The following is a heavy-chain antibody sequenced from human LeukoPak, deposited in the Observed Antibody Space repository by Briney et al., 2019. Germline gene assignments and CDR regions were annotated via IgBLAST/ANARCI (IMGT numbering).Heavy chain of an antibody. J-gene: IGHJ4*02. CDR2: IKQDGSEK. V-gene: IGHV3-7*01. D-gene: IGHD3-9*01. Sequence: PGGSLRLSCAASGFTFNNYWMTWVRQAPGKGLELVANIKQDGSEKYYVASVKGRFTISRDNARNSLYLQMNSLKAEDTAVYYCARGYFDWLPHFDYWGQGTLVTVSS. CDR3: ARGYFDWLPHFDY. CDR1: GFTFNNYW.